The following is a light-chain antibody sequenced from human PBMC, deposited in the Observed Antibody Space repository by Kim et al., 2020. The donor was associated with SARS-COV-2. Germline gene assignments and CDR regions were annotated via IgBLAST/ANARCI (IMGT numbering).Light chain of an antibody. CDR2: STS. J-gene: IGLJ3*02. Sequence: QAVVTQEPSLTVSPGGTVTLTCASNTGAVTSAYYPNWFQQKPGQAPRSLIYSTSNTHSWTPARFSGSHLGGKAALTLSGVQPEDEAEYYCLLYYGGAQVFGGGTKLTVL. CDR3: LLYYGGAQV. V-gene: IGLV7-43*01. CDR1: TGAVTSAYY.